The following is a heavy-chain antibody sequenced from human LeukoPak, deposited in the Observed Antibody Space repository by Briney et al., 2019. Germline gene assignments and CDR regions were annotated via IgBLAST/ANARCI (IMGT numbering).Heavy chain of an antibody. J-gene: IGHJ4*02. CDR2: ISAYNGNT. V-gene: IGHV1-18*01. Sequence: ASVKVSCKASGYTFTSYGISWVRQAPGQGLEWMGWISAYNGNTKYAQRLQGRVTMTTDTSTTTAYVELRSLRSDDTAVYYCARGQLPRGGKGNYFDYWGQGTLVTVSS. CDR1: GYTFTSYG. D-gene: IGHD4-23*01. CDR3: ARGQLPRGGKGNYFDY.